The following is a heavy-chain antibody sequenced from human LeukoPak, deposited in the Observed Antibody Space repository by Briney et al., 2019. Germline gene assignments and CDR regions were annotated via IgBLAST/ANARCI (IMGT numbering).Heavy chain of an antibody. CDR2: IYYSGST. V-gene: IGHV4-39*01. CDR3: APDSSGYGYYFDY. J-gene: IGHJ4*02. Sequence: PSETLSLTCTVSGGSISSSSYYWGWIRQPPGKGLEWIGSIYYSGSTYYNPSLKSRVTISVDTSKNQFSLKLSSVTAADTAVYYCAPDSSGYGYYFDYWGQGTLVTVSS. D-gene: IGHD3-22*01. CDR1: GGSISSSSYY.